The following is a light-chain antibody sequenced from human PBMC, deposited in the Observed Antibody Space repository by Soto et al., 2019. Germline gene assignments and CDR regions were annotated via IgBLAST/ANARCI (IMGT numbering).Light chain of an antibody. Sequence: EIVMTQSPATLSVSPGERATFSCRASQSVSSNLAWYQQKPGQAPRLLIYGASIRATGIPARFSGSGSGTEFTLTISTLQSEDFAVYYCQQYERWPPLTFGGGTKVDI. V-gene: IGKV3-15*01. J-gene: IGKJ4*01. CDR3: QQYERWPPLT. CDR1: QSVSSN. CDR2: GAS.